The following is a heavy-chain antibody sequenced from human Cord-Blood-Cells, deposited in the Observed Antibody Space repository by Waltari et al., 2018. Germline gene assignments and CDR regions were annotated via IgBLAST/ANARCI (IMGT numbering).Heavy chain of an antibody. CDR2: INHSGST. CDR3: ARGLNDAFDI. J-gene: IGHJ3*02. Sequence: QVTLQPWAAAPLKREKTLTLTCAVHGGSFSGACWPWIRQPPGKGLEWIGDINHSGSTNYNPSIKSRVTISVDTSKNQFALKLSSVTAADTAVYYCARGLNDAFDIWGQGTMVTVSS. CDR1: GGSFSGAC. V-gene: IGHV4-34*01.